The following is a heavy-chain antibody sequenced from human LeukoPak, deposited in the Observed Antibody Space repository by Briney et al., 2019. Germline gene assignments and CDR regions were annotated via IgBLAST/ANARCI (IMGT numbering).Heavy chain of an antibody. D-gene: IGHD2-2*01. CDR3: ARDAVVVVPAAIRYYYYMDV. CDR2: IWYDGSNK. CDR1: GFTFSNYG. V-gene: IGHV3-33*01. Sequence: GGSLRLSCAASGFTFSNYGMHWVRQAPGKGLEWVAVIWYDGSNKYYADSVKGRFTISRDNSKNTLYLQMNSLRAKDTAVYYCARDAVVVVPAAIRYYYYMDVWGKGTTVTVSS. J-gene: IGHJ6*03.